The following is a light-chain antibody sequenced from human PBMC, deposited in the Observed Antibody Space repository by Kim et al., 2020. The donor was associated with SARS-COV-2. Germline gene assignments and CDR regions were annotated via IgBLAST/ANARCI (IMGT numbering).Light chain of an antibody. Sequence: LSVSPGERVTLSCRASQSVSSSLAWYQQKPGQGPRVLIYAASTRVTGIPARFSGSGSGTEFTLTISSLQSEDFAIYYCQQYKDWYTFGQGTKLEI. CDR1: QSVSSS. CDR2: AAS. CDR3: QQYKDWYT. V-gene: IGKV3-15*01. J-gene: IGKJ2*01.